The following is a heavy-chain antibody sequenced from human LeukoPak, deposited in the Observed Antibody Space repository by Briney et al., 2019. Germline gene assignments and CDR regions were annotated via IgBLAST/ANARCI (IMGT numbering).Heavy chain of an antibody. CDR3: AKEDFDWSPSY. D-gene: IGHD3-9*01. Sequence: GGSLRLSCAASGFTFSSYAMHWVRQAPGKGLEWVAVISYDGSNKYYADSVKGRFTISRDNSKNTLYLQMNSLRAEDTAVYYCAKEDFDWSPSYWGQGTLVTVSS. CDR1: GFTFSSYA. J-gene: IGHJ4*02. V-gene: IGHV3-30*04. CDR2: ISYDGSNK.